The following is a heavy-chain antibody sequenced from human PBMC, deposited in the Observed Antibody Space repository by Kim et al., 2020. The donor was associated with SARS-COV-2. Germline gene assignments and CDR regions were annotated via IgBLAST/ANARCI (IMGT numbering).Heavy chain of an antibody. D-gene: IGHD6-19*01. CDR3: ARGRAVASHFDY. V-gene: IGHV1-69*01. Sequence: NYAQKFQGRVTITADESTSTAYMELSSLRSEDTAVYYCARGRAVASHFDYWGQGTLVTVSS. J-gene: IGHJ4*02.